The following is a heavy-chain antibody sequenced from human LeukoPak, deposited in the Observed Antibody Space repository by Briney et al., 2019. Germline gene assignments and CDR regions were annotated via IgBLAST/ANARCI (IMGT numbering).Heavy chain of an antibody. CDR1: GLTASHNVNDA. D-gene: IGHD2-21*01. Sequence: GGSLRLSCAASGLTASHNVNDAMSWVRHAPGKGLEWVSGITTSGSTYYADSVKGRFTISRENSNNTLYLHMDSLRAEDTAVYYCAKAPVWNYYYGLDVWGQGTTVTVSS. J-gene: IGHJ6*02. CDR3: AKAPVWNYYYGLDV. CDR2: ITTSGST. V-gene: IGHV3-23*01.